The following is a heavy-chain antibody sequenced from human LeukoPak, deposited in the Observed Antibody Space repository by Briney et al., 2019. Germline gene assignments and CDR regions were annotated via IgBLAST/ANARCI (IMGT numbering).Heavy chain of an antibody. D-gene: IGHD3-10*01. CDR2: ISDSGRST. V-gene: IGHV3-23*01. J-gene: IGHJ4*02. CDR1: GFTFGSYA. Sequence: PGGSLRLSCVASGFTFGSYAMSWVRQAPGKGLEWVSGISDSGRSTYDADSVKGRFIISRDNSKNTLYLQMNSLRAEDTAVYYCAMSRSGNYYKSYFDSWGQGTLVTVSS. CDR3: AMSRSGNYYKSYFDS.